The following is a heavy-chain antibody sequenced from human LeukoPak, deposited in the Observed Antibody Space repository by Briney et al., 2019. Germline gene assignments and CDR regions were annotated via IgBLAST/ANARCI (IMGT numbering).Heavy chain of an antibody. CDR3: ARFRIAVAGLDY. J-gene: IGHJ4*02. D-gene: IGHD6-19*01. CDR2: INHSGST. Sequence: SETLSLTCAVYGGSFSGYYWSWIRQPPGKGLGWIGEINHSGSTNYNPSLKSRVTISVDTSKNQFSLKLSSVTAADTAVYYCARFRIAVAGLDYWGQGTLVTVSS. V-gene: IGHV4-34*01. CDR1: GGSFSGYY.